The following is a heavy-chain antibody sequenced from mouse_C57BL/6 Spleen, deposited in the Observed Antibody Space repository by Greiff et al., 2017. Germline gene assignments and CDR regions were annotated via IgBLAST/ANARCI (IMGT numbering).Heavy chain of an antibody. Sequence: EVMLVESEGGLVQPGSSMKLSCTASGFTFSDYYMAWVRQVPEKGLEWVANINYDGSSTYYLDSLKSRFIISRDNAKNILYLQMSSLESEDTATYYCARGYDGYYGYFDVWGTGTTVTVSS. D-gene: IGHD2-3*01. CDR1: GFTFSDYY. CDR2: INYDGSST. J-gene: IGHJ1*03. V-gene: IGHV5-16*01. CDR3: ARGYDGYYGYFDV.